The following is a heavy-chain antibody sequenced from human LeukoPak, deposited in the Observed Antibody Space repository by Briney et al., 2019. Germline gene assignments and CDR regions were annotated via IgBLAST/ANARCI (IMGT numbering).Heavy chain of an antibody. Sequence: SETLSLTCAVYGGSFSGYYWSWIRQPPGKGLEWIGEINHSGSTNYNPSLKSRVTISVDTSKNQFSLKLSSVTAAGTAVYYCARGTRLRTKLGFDYWGQGTLVTVSS. D-gene: IGHD4-17*01. J-gene: IGHJ4*02. CDR2: INHSGST. CDR1: GGSFSGYY. CDR3: ARGTRLRTKLGFDY. V-gene: IGHV4-34*01.